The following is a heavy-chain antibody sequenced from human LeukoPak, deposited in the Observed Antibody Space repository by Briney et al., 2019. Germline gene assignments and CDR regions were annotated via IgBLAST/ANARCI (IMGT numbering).Heavy chain of an antibody. D-gene: IGHD1-1*01. Sequence: SETLSFTCTVSGGSISSYYWSWIRQPAGKGLEWIGRIYTSGSTNYNPSLKSRVTMSVDTSKNQFSLKLSSVTAADTAVYYCAIGPSTTITPGYYYYYMDVWGKGTTVTISS. J-gene: IGHJ6*03. V-gene: IGHV4-4*07. CDR1: GGSISSYY. CDR3: AIGPSTTITPGYYYYYMDV. CDR2: IYTSGST.